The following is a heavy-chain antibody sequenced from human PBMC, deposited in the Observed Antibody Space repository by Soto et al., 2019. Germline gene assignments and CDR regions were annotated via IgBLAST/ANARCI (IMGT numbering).Heavy chain of an antibody. CDR2: ISQTGAT. CDR3: ARAVSPYFGTWFDP. J-gene: IGHJ5*02. D-gene: IGHD3-10*01. Sequence: QVELQESGPGLVKPSETLSLTCTVSGGSINSYYWNWIRQPPGRGLEWIGSISQTGATSYNPSLKSRVSVSLDKSKNQFSLRLSSVTAADMAVYYCARAVSPYFGTWFDPWGQGTLVTVSS. V-gene: IGHV4-59*12. CDR1: GGSINSYY.